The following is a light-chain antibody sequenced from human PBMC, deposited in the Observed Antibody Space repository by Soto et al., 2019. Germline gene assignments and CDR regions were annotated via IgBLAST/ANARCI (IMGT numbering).Light chain of an antibody. CDR2: DAS. CDR3: QQYDSYPIFT. Sequence: DIQMPQSPSTLSASVGDRVTITCRASQSISSWLAWYQQKPGKAPKLLIYDASSLEIGVPSRFSGSGSGTEFTLTISSLQPDDFAAYYCQQYDSYPIFTFGPGTKVDIK. CDR1: QSISSW. V-gene: IGKV1-5*01. J-gene: IGKJ3*01.